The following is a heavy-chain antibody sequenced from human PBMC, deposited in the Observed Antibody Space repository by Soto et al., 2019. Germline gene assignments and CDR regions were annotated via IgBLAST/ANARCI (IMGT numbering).Heavy chain of an antibody. CDR2: VDLSGST. CDR3: ARGTIAARLAN. CDR1: GGSLSGYY. D-gene: IGHD6-6*01. V-gene: IGHV4-34*02. Sequence: QVQLQQWGAGLLKPSETLSLTCAVYGGSLSGYYWSWIRQSPEKGLEWIGEVDLSGSTTYDPPLKSRVTISLDTSKSQLSLRLTSVTAADTAVYYCARGTIAARLANWGQGTLVTVSS. J-gene: IGHJ4*02.